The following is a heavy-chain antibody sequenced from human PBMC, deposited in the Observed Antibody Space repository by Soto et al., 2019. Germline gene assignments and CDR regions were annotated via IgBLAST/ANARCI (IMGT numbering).Heavy chain of an antibody. J-gene: IGHJ6*01. CDR1: GGSISSSSYY. V-gene: IGHV4-39*01. Sequence: QLQLQESGPGLVKPSETLSLTCTVSGGSISSSSYYWGWIRQPPGKGLEWIGSIYYSGSTYYNPSLKSRVTISVDTSKNQFSLKLSSVTAADTAVYYCARTLGYCSGGSCYSEVDYYYYGMDVW. CDR2: IYYSGST. D-gene: IGHD2-15*01. CDR3: ARTLGYCSGGSCYSEVDYYYYGMDV.